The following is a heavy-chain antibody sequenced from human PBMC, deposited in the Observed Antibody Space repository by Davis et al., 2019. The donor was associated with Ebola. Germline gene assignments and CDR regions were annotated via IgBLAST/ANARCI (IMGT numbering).Heavy chain of an antibody. V-gene: IGHV3-48*03. D-gene: IGHD3-10*01. Sequence: GESLKISCAASGFTFSSYEMNWVRQAPGKGLEWVSYISSSGSTIYYADSVKGRFTISRDNAKNSLYLQMNSLRAEDTAVYYCARDSYGSGSYYLPHYYYYYGMDVWGQGTTVTVSS. CDR2: ISSSGSTI. CDR3: ARDSYGSGSYYLPHYYYYYGMDV. CDR1: GFTFSSYE. J-gene: IGHJ6*02.